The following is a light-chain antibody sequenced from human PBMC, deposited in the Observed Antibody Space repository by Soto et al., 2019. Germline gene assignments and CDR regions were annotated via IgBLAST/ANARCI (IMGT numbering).Light chain of an antibody. CDR2: DAS. CDR3: QQYNSYSPL. J-gene: IGKJ1*01. Sequence: DIQMTQSPSTLSASVGDRVTITCRASQSISSWLAWYQQKPGKAPKLLIYDASSLESGVPSRFSGSGSGTECTLTISSLQPDDFATYYCQQYNSYSPLFGQGTKVEIK. CDR1: QSISSW. V-gene: IGKV1-5*01.